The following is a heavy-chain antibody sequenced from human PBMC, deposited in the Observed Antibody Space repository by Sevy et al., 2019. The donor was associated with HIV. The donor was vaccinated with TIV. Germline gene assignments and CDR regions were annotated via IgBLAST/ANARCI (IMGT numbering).Heavy chain of an antibody. CDR2: ISAYNGNT. Sequence: ASVKVSCKASGYTFTSYGISWVRQAPGQGLEWMGWISAYNGNTNYAQKLQGRVTMTTDTSTSTAYMELRGLRSDDTAVYYCARDVQYCSSTSCYYFDYWGQGTLVTVSS. CDR3: ARDVQYCSSTSCYYFDY. CDR1: GYTFTSYG. J-gene: IGHJ4*02. V-gene: IGHV1-18*01. D-gene: IGHD2-2*01.